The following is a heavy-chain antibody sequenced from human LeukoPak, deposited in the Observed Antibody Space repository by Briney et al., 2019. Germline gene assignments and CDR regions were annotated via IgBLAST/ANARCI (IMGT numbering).Heavy chain of an antibody. CDR2: IYTSGST. CDR1: GGSISSYY. V-gene: IGHV4-4*07. D-gene: IGHD3-22*01. Sequence: PSETLSLTCTVSGGSISSYYWSWIRQPAGKGLEWIGRIYTSGSTNYNPSLKSRVTMSVDTSKNQFSLKLSSVTAADTAVYYCACSRLYYYDSSGYPEQTDYWGQGTLVTVSS. CDR3: ACSRLYYYDSSGYPEQTDY. J-gene: IGHJ4*02.